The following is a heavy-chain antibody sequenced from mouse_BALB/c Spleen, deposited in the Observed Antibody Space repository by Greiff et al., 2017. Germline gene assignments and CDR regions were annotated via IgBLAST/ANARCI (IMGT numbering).Heavy chain of an antibody. CDR1: GYTFTSYW. D-gene: IGHD1-1*01. V-gene: IGHV1-7*01. CDR2: INPSTGYT. CDR3: ASFITTVVATRYYAMDY. J-gene: IGHJ4*01. Sequence: VQVVESGAELAKPGASVKMSCKASGYTFTSYWMHWVKQRPGQGLEWIGYINPSTGYTEYNQKFKDKATLTADKSSSTAYMQLSSLTSEDSAVYYCASFITTVVATRYYAMDYWGQGTSVTVSS.